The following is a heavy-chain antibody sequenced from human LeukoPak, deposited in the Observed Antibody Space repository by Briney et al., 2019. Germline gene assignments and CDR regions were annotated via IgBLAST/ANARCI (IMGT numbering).Heavy chain of an antibody. CDR2: IIPIFGTA. V-gene: IGHV1-69*13. J-gene: IGHJ5*02. D-gene: IGHD2-21*02. CDR3: ASGGGYCGGDCYENWFDP. Sequence: SVKVSCKASGGTFSSYAISWVRQAPGQGLEWMGGIIPIFGTANYAQKFQGRVTITADESTSTAYMELSSLRSEDTAVYYCASGGGYCGGDCYENWFDPWGQGTLVTVSS. CDR1: GGTFSSYA.